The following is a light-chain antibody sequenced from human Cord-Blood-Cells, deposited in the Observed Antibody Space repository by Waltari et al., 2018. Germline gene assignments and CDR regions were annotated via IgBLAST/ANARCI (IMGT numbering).Light chain of an antibody. CDR2: EGS. V-gene: IGLV2-23*01. Sequence: QSALTQPAPVSGSPGQSLTISCTGTSSDVGSYHLVSWYQQHPGKAPKLMIYEGSRRPSGVSKRFSSSKSGNTASLTFSGLQAKDEADYYCCSYAGSSTWVFGGGTKLTVL. CDR3: CSYAGSSTWV. J-gene: IGLJ3*02. CDR1: SSDVGSYHL.